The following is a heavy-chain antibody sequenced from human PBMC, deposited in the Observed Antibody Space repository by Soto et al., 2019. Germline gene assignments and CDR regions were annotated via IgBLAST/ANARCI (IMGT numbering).Heavy chain of an antibody. V-gene: IGHV3-23*01. CDR2: ISGGGDGT. CDR3: AKKGLGSLTTYCNSGDCHYAFDI. J-gene: IGHJ3*02. Sequence: EVQLLESGGGLVQPGGSLRLSCAASGFTFSNYAMTWVHQAPGKGLEWVSTISGGGDGTFYADSVKGRFTISRDNSRNTVYLQMNSLRAEDTAVYYCAKKGLGSLTTYCNSGDCHYAFDIWGQGTMVTVSS. CDR1: GFTFSNYA. D-gene: IGHD2-21*02.